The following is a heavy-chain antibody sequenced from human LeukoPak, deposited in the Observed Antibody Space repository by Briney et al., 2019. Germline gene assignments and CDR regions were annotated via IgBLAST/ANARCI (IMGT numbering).Heavy chain of an antibody. CDR2: ITSSSTYI. D-gene: IGHD2-2*01. Sequence: PGGSLRLSCEASGFTFSRFIMSWVRQAPGKGLEWVSPITSSSTYIYYADSVKGRFTIPRDNAKNSLYLQMNSLRAEDTAVYYCTRDVFATVPAASYYYIDVWGKGTTVTVSS. J-gene: IGHJ6*03. V-gene: IGHV3-21*01. CDR3: TRDVFATVPAASYYYIDV. CDR1: GFTFSRFI.